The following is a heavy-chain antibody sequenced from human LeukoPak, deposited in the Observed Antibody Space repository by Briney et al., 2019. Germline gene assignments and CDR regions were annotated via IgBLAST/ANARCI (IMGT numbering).Heavy chain of an antibody. J-gene: IGHJ4*02. D-gene: IGHD2-2*02. CDR2: ISAYNGNT. CDR3: ARDCSSTSCYTTIDY. CDR1: GHTFTSYG. Sequence: ASVKVSCKASGHTFTSYGISWVRQAPGQGLEWMGWISAYNGNTNYAQKLQGRVTMTTDTSTSTAYMELRSLRSDDTAVYYCARDCSSTSCYTTIDYWGQGTLVTVSS. V-gene: IGHV1-18*01.